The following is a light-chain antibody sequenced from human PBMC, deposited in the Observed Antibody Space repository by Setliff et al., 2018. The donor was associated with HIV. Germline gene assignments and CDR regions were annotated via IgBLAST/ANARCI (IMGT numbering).Light chain of an antibody. Sequence: SYELTQPPSVSVAPGKTARITCGGNNIGSKSVHWYQQKPGQAPVLVVYDNGDRPSGIPERFSGSNSGNTATLTISRVDAGDEADYYCQVWDSSSDHHVFGTGTKVTVL. J-gene: IGLJ1*01. CDR1: NIGSKS. CDR2: DNG. V-gene: IGLV3-21*03. CDR3: QVWDSSSDHHV.